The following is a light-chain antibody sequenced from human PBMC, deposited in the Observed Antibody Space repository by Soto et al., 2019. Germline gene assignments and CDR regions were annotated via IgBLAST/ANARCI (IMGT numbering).Light chain of an antibody. V-gene: IGKV3-20*01. CDR3: QQYGVSWT. J-gene: IGKJ1*01. CDR1: QTIRSNY. Sequence: ETVLTQSPGTLSLSPGERATLSCRASQTIRSNYLAWYRQTPGQAPRLLIYGASSRATGIPDRFSGSASGTDFTLTISRLEPEDFAMYYCQQYGVSWTFGQGTKVEIK. CDR2: GAS.